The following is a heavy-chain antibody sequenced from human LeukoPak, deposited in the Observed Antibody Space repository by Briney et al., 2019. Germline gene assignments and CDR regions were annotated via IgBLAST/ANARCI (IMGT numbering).Heavy chain of an antibody. J-gene: IGHJ4*02. CDR2: IYSDGNT. CDR3: ASSSWDD. D-gene: IGHD6-13*01. CDR1: GFTVSSKY. V-gene: IGHV3-66*01. Sequence: GGSLRLSCAASGFTVSSKYMSWVRRPPGTGLEWVSVIYSDGNTYYADSVKGRFTISGDNSKNTVYLQMNSLRAEDTAVYYCASSSWDDWGQGTLVTVSS.